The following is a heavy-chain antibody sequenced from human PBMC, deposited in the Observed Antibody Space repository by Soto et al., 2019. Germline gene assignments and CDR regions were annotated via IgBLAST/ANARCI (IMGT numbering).Heavy chain of an antibody. CDR2: INPNSGGT. J-gene: IGHJ1*01. V-gene: IGHV1-2*04. D-gene: IGHD2-21*01. Sequence: ASVKVSCKASGYTFTGYYMHWVRQAPGQGLEWMGWINPNSGGTNYAQKFQGWVTMTRDTSISTAYMELSRLRSDDTAVYYCARGGIVVVEPEYFQHWGQGTLVTVSS. CDR1: GYTFTGYY. CDR3: ARGGIVVVEPEYFQH.